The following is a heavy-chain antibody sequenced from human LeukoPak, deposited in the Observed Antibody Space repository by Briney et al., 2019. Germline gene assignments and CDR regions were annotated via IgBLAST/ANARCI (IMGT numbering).Heavy chain of an antibody. V-gene: IGHV3-52*01. D-gene: IGHD6-13*01. Sequence: PGGSLRLSCAASGFTFSNSWMHWVCQAPEKGLEWVADIKCDGSEKCYVDSVKGRLTISRGNSKNTLYLQMNSLRAEDTAVYYCARDTGTSYSSSWYIDYWGQGTLVTVSS. CDR2: IKCDGSEK. CDR1: GFTFSNSW. CDR3: ARDTGTSYSSSWYIDY. J-gene: IGHJ4*02.